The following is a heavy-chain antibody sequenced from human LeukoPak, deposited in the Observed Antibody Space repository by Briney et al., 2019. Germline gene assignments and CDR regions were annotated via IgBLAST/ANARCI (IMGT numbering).Heavy chain of an antibody. CDR3: ARDLVLPLFYYYYGMDV. Sequence: SETLSLTCAVYGGSFSGYYWSWIRQPPGKGLEWIGEINHSGSTNYNPSLKSRVTISVDTSKSQFSLKLSSVTAADTAVYYCARDLVLPLFYYYYGMDVWGQGTTVTVSS. J-gene: IGHJ6*02. CDR1: GGSFSGYY. D-gene: IGHD4/OR15-4a*01. V-gene: IGHV4-34*01. CDR2: INHSGST.